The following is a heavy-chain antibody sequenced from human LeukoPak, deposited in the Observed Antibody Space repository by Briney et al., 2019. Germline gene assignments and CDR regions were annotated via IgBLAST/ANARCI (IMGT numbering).Heavy chain of an antibody. J-gene: IGHJ3*02. D-gene: IGHD3-3*01. CDR1: GRSISIYY. CDR2: IYYSGSN. Sequence: ADTLSLICTLSGRSISIYYWRWTRHPPGGGLEWIGYIYYSGSNNYNPPLKSRVPIPVNTSKNQCSLKLSSVAAADTAVYYFAAYYDFWSGYLDTFDSWGQGTMVTLSS. V-gene: IGHV4-59*07. CDR3: AAYYDFWSGYLDTFDS.